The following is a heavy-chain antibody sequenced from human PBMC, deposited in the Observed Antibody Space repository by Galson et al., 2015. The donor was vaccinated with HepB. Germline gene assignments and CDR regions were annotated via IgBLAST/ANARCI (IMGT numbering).Heavy chain of an antibody. Sequence: SLRLSCAASGFTFSTYAMSWVRQAPGKGLEWVSTISGSGITTYYADSVKGRFTISRDNSKSTLYLQMNSLRVEDTAVYHCAKDPAVSYHDFWTENYFLGEFDYWGRGTLVTVSS. J-gene: IGHJ4*02. CDR1: GFTFSTYA. CDR2: ISGSGITT. CDR3: AKDPAVSYHDFWTENYFLGEFDY. D-gene: IGHD3/OR15-3a*01. V-gene: IGHV3-23*01.